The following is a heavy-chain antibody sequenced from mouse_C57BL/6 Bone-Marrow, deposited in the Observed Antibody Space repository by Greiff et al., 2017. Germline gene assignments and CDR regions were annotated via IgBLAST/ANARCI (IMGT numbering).Heavy chain of an antibody. J-gene: IGHJ2*01. CDR1: GYTFTSYW. Sequence: QVQLQQSGAELVKPGASVKLSCKASGYTFTSYWMQWVKQRPGQGLEWIGEIDPSDSYTNYNQKFKGKATLTVDTSSSTAYMQLSSLTSEDSAVYYCARLVIWSNSGGYFDYWGQGTTLTVSS. D-gene: IGHD1-1*02. CDR2: IDPSDSYT. CDR3: ARLVIWSNSGGYFDY. V-gene: IGHV1-50*01.